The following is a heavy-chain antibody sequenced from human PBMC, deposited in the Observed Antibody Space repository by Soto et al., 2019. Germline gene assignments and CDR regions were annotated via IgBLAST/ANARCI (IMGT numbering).Heavy chain of an antibody. CDR3: ATSSRGYCSGGSCYPPWYFDL. CDR1: GFTFSSYG. CDR2: IWYDGSNK. V-gene: IGHV3-33*01. J-gene: IGHJ2*01. D-gene: IGHD2-15*01. Sequence: QVQLVESGGGVVQPGRSLRLSCAASGFTFSSYGMHWVRQAPGKGLEWVAVIWYDGSNKYYADSVKGRFTISRDNSKNTLYLQMNSLRAEDTAVYYCATSSRGYCSGGSCYPPWYFDLWGRGTLVTVSS.